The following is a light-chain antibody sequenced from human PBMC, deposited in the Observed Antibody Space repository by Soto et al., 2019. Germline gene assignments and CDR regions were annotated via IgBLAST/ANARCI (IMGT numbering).Light chain of an antibody. V-gene: IGKV1-39*01. Sequence: DIQMTQSPSSLSASVGDRVTITCRASQNINSYLNWYQHKPGKAPKLLIYAASTLQSGVPARFSGSGSGTDFTLTISSLQPEDFASYYCQQNYDTVPITFGQGTRLEI. J-gene: IGKJ5*01. CDR2: AAS. CDR1: QNINSY. CDR3: QQNYDTVPIT.